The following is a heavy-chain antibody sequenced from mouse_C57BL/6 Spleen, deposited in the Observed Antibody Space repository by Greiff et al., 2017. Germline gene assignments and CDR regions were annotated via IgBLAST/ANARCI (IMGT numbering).Heavy chain of an antibody. CDR3: ARDSYYYGSMDY. V-gene: IGHV5-16*01. Sequence: EVKLVESEGGLVQPGSSMKPSCTASGFTFSDYYMAWVRQVPEKGLEWVANINYDGSSTYYLDSLKSRFIISRDNAKNILYLQMSSLKSEDTATYYCARDSYYYGSMDYWGQGTSVTVSS. D-gene: IGHD1-1*01. CDR1: GFTFSDYY. J-gene: IGHJ4*01. CDR2: INYDGSST.